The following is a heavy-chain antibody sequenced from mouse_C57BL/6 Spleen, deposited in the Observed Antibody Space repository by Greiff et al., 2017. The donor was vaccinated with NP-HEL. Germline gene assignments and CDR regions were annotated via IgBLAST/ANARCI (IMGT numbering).Heavy chain of an antibody. Sequence: QVQLKESGPELVKPGASVKISCKASGYAFSSSWMNWVKQRPGKGLEWIGRIYPGDGDTNYNGKFKGKATLTADKSSSTAYMQLSSLTSEDSAVYFCARGGLDAMDYWGQGTSVTVSS. D-gene: IGHD3-1*01. CDR1: GYAFSSSW. CDR3: ARGGLDAMDY. V-gene: IGHV1-82*01. CDR2: IYPGDGDT. J-gene: IGHJ4*01.